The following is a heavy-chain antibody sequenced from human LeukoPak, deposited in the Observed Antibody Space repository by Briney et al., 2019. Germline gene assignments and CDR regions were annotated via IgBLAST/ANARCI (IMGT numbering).Heavy chain of an antibody. J-gene: IGHJ6*03. Sequence: GGSLRLSCAASGFTFDDYGMSWVRQAPGKGLEWVSGINWNGGSTGYAGSVKGRFTTSRDNAKNSLYLQMNSLRAEDTALYYCAREFYDSSGYYYYYYMDVWGKGTTVTVSS. V-gene: IGHV3-20*04. CDR1: GFTFDDYG. D-gene: IGHD3-22*01. CDR3: AREFYDSSGYYYYYYMDV. CDR2: INWNGGST.